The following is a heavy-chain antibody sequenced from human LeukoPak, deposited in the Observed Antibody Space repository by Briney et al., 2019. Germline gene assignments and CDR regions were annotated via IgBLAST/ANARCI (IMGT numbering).Heavy chain of an antibody. D-gene: IGHD3-3*01. Sequence: SETLSLTCTVSGGSISSGSYYWSWIRQPAGKGLEWIGRIYTSGSTNYNPSLKSRVTISVDTSKNQFSLKLSSVTAADTAVYYCAREGPEWLFLVPGAFDIWGQGTMVTVSS. V-gene: IGHV4-61*02. CDR1: GGSISSGSYY. J-gene: IGHJ3*02. CDR2: IYTSGST. CDR3: AREGPEWLFLVPGAFDI.